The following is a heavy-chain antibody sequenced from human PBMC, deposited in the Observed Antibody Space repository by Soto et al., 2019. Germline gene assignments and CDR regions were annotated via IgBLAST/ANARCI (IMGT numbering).Heavy chain of an antibody. CDR1: GFTVSSKY. D-gene: IGHD2-15*01. CDR3: SRDDVLWDGGRCYGVRLDV. CDR2: IQGGGPT. Sequence: PGGSLRLSCAASGFTVSSKYMSWVRQAPGKGLEWVSLIQGGGPTYYADSMKCRFTISRDTSENTLHLQMDSLRAEDTAVYYCSRDDVLWDGGRCYGVRLDVWGKGTTVTVSS. V-gene: IGHV3-66*01. J-gene: IGHJ6*04.